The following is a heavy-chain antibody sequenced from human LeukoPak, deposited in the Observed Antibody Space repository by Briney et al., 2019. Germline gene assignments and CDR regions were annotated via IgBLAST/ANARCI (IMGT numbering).Heavy chain of an antibody. V-gene: IGHV4-38-2*01. Sequence: SETLSLTCAVSGYSVSSGYYWGWIRQPPGKGRGWIGSIYHSGSTYYNPSLKSRVTISVDTSKNQFSLKLSSVTAADTAVYYCAIRYYDFWSGYSLGPFDPWGQGTLVTVSS. CDR3: AIRYYDFWSGYSLGPFDP. J-gene: IGHJ5*02. CDR1: GYSVSSGYY. D-gene: IGHD3-3*01. CDR2: IYHSGST.